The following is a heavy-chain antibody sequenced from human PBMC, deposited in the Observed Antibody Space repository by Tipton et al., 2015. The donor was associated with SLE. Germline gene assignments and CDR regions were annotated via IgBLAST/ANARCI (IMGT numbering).Heavy chain of an antibody. Sequence: GSLRLSCAASGFTFSSYSMNWVRQAPGKGLEWVSSISSSSSYIYYADSVKGRFTISRDNAKNSLYLQMNSLRAEDTAVYYCARALGRIPSGMDVWGQGTTVTVSS. J-gene: IGHJ6*02. CDR1: GFTFSSYS. CDR2: ISSSSSYI. V-gene: IGHV3-21*03. CDR3: ARALGRIPSGMDV.